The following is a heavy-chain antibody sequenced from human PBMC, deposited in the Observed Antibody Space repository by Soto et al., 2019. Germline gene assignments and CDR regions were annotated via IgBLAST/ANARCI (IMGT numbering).Heavy chain of an antibody. CDR1: GGTFSSYA. J-gene: IGHJ4*02. CDR3: ARGPYYYASSGYYYEFDY. Sequence: SVKVSCKASGGTFSSYAISWVRQAPGQGLEWMGGIIPIFGTANYAQKFQGRVTITADESTSTAYMELSSLRSEDTAVYYCARGPYYYASSGYYYEFDYWGQGTLVTVSS. D-gene: IGHD3-22*01. CDR2: IIPIFGTA. V-gene: IGHV1-69*13.